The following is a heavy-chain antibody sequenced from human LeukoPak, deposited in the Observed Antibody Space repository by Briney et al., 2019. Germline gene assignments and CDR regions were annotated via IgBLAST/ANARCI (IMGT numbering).Heavy chain of an antibody. Sequence: QPGGSLRLSCAASGFTFSSYAMSWVRQAPGKGLEWVAVISYDGSNKYYADSVKGRFTISRDNSKNTLYLQMNSLRAEDTAVYYCAKGDGSGSYRGVSLFDYWGQGTLVTVSS. J-gene: IGHJ4*02. D-gene: IGHD3-10*01. V-gene: IGHV3-30*18. CDR3: AKGDGSGSYRGVSLFDY. CDR2: ISYDGSNK. CDR1: GFTFSSYA.